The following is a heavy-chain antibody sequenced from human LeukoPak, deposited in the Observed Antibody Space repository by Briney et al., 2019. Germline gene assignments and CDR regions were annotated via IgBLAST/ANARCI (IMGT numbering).Heavy chain of an antibody. Sequence: SETLSLTCTVSGGSISSYYWSWIRQPPGKGLEWIGYIYSSGSTSYNPSLKSRVTISIVTSRNQFSLKLSSVTAADTAVYYCARWSISRAFDIWGQGTMVTVSS. J-gene: IGHJ3*02. CDR1: GGSISSYY. CDR3: ARWSISRAFDI. V-gene: IGHV4-59*12. D-gene: IGHD6-6*01. CDR2: IYSSGST.